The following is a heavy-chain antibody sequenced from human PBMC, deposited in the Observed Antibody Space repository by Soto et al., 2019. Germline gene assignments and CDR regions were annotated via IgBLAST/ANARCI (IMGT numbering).Heavy chain of an antibody. Sequence: QVQLQESGPGLVKPSGTLSLTCAVSGGSISSSNWWSWVRQPPGKGLEWIGEIYHSGSTNYNPSLKSRVTISVDKSKNQFSLKLSSVTAADTAVYYCASRGSIAVAGAPPGKLSPFDYWGQGTLVTVSS. CDR3: ASRGSIAVAGAPPGKLSPFDY. CDR2: IYHSGST. CDR1: GGSISSSNW. J-gene: IGHJ4*02. V-gene: IGHV4-4*02. D-gene: IGHD6-19*01.